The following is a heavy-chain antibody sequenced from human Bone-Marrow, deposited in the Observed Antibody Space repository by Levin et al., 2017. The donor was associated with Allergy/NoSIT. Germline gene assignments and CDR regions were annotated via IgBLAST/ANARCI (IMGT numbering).Heavy chain of an antibody. J-gene: IGHJ6*02. D-gene: IGHD2-2*01. Sequence: ASVKVSCKASGYSFASYDINWMRQAAGQGLEWMGWVNPNSGNTGYAQKLQGRVTMTRDTLISTAYMELSSLRSDDTAVYYCARDCSSTSCPYNDYGMDVWGQGTTVSVSS. CDR3: ARDCSSTSCPYNDYGMDV. CDR1: GYSFASYD. CDR2: VNPNSGNT. V-gene: IGHV1-8*01.